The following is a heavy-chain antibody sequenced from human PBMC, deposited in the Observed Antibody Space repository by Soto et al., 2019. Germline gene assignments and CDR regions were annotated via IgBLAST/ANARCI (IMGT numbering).Heavy chain of an antibody. J-gene: IGHJ4*02. D-gene: IGHD3-16*01. Sequence: EVLLSESGGGPVQPGGSLRLSCVDTTSNLKNYAMAWVRQAPGKGLEWVSALTDTGGSTYYAASVKGRFTISRDNSRNTLFLQMDILRVDDTAVYYCAKIKGAITFLHFDTWGQGTLVTVSS. CDR2: LTDTGGST. V-gene: IGHV3-23*01. CDR3: AKIKGAITFLHFDT. CDR1: TSNLKNYA.